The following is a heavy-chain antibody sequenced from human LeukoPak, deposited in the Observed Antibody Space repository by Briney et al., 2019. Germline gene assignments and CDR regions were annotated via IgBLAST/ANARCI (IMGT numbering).Heavy chain of an antibody. Sequence: SETLPLTCAVSGGSISSSNWWSWVRQPPGKGLEWIGEIYHSGSTNYNPSLKSRVTISVDKSKNQFSLKLSSVTAADTAVYYCARVGYSSGGADYWGQGTLVTVSS. CDR3: ARVGYSSGGADY. CDR2: IYHSGST. J-gene: IGHJ4*02. D-gene: IGHD6-19*01. V-gene: IGHV4-4*02. CDR1: GGSISSSNW.